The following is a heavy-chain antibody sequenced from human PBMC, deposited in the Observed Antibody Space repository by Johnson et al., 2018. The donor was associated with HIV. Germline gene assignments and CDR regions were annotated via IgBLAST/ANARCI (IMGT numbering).Heavy chain of an antibody. Sequence: QVQLVESGGGVVQPGRSLRLSCAASRFTFSSYAMHWVRQAPGKGLEWVALISNDGGNKYYADSVKGRFTISRDNSKNTLYLQMNSLRAEDTAVYYCASDSGWYDDAFDIWGQGTMVTVSS. V-gene: IGHV3-30*04. D-gene: IGHD6-19*01. CDR3: ASDSGWYDDAFDI. J-gene: IGHJ3*02. CDR2: ISNDGGNK. CDR1: RFTFSSYA.